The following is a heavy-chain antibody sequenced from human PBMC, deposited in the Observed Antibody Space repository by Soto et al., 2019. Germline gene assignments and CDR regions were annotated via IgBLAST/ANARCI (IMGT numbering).Heavy chain of an antibody. J-gene: IGHJ5*02. CDR2: IYYSGST. Sequence: PSETLSLSCTVSGGSISSYYWSWTRQPPGKGLEWIGYIYYSGSTNYNPSLKSRVTISVDTSKNQFSLKLSSVTAADTAVYYCARDYRYGSGRRWFDPWGQGTLVTVSS. D-gene: IGHD3-10*01. CDR3: ARDYRYGSGRRWFDP. V-gene: IGHV4-59*01. CDR1: GGSISSYY.